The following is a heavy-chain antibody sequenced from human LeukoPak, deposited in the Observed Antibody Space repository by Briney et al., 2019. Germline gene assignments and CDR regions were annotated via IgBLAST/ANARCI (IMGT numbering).Heavy chain of an antibody. CDR2: ISSSGSTI. J-gene: IGHJ5*02. Sequence: GGSLRLSCAASGFTFSSYEMNWVRQAPGKGLEWVSYISSSGSTIYYADSVKGRFTISRDNAKNSLYLQMNSLKAEDTAVYYCTRRSGDSSSKWFDPWGQGTLVTVSS. V-gene: IGHV3-48*03. D-gene: IGHD6-6*01. CDR1: GFTFSSYE. CDR3: TRRSGDSSSKWFDP.